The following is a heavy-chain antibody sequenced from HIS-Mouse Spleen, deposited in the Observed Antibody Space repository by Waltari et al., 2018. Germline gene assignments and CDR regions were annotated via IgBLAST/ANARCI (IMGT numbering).Heavy chain of an antibody. J-gene: IGHJ4*02. V-gene: IGHV2-70*15. Sequence: QVTLRESGPALVKPTQTLTLTCTFSGFSLSTSGMCVSWIRQPPGKALEWLARLDWDDDKYYSTTLKTRSTISRDTAKNQVVLTMTNMDPLDTATYYCARIAEGYTSGWYAFDYWGQGTLVTVSS. CDR2: LDWDDDK. D-gene: IGHD6-19*01. CDR3: ARIAEGYTSGWYAFDY. CDR1: GFSLSTSGMC.